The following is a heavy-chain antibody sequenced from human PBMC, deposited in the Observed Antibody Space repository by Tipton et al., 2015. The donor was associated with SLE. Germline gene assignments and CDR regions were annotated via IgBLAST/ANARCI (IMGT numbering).Heavy chain of an antibody. D-gene: IGHD2/OR15-2a*01. J-gene: IGHJ6*03. Sequence: TLSLTCAVYGGSVSFSYWSWVHQPPGKGLEWIGEINDSGSTNYNPSLKSRVTISLNTSKTQFSLQLHSMTAADTAVYYCVRARFMRSPPNSFFYYMDVWGKGTTVTVSS. CDR2: INDSGST. CDR1: GGSVSFSY. CDR3: VRARFMRSPPNSFFYYMDV. V-gene: IGHV4-34*01.